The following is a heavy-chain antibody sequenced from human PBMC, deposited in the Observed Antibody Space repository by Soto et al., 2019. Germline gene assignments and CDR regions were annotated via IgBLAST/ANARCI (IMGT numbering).Heavy chain of an antibody. V-gene: IGHV3-23*01. D-gene: IGHD3-3*01. Sequence: GGSLRLSCAASGFTFSSYAMSWVRQAPGKGLEWVSAISGSGGSTYYADSVKGRFTISRDNSKNTLYLQINSLRAEDTAVYYCAKDSGPGVTTIFGVVIIPPTFDYWGQGTLVTVSS. CDR2: ISGSGGST. CDR1: GFTFSSYA. J-gene: IGHJ4*02. CDR3: AKDSGPGVTTIFGVVIIPPTFDY.